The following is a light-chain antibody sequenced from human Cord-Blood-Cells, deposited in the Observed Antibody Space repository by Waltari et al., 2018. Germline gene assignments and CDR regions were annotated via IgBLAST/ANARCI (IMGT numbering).Light chain of an antibody. CDR1: SSADRGYTY. CDR3: SSYTSSSTYV. V-gene: IGLV2-14*01. CDR2: EVS. Sequence: QSALTQPPSVSGSPGQSIPISCPGNSSADRGYTYLPWYQQHPGKAPKLMIYEVSNRPSGVSNRFSGSKSGNTASLTISGLQAEDEADYYCSSYTSSSTYVFGTGTKVTVL. J-gene: IGLJ1*01.